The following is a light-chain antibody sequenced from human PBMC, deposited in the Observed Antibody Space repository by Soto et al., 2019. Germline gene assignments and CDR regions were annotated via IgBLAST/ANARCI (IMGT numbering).Light chain of an antibody. CDR3: QPYNNWPLT. CDR1: QSVSSN. Sequence: EIVMTQSPATLSVSPGERATLSCRASQSVSSNLACYQHKPGQTPRLLIYDTSTRATGVPTRFSGSRSGAEFTLTINSLQSEDFAVYYCQPYNNWPLTFGGGTKVDI. J-gene: IGKJ4*01. CDR2: DTS. V-gene: IGKV3-15*01.